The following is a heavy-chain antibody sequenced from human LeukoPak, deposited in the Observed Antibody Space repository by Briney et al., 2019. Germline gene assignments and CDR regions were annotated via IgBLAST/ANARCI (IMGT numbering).Heavy chain of an antibody. CDR3: AKRWGASSGFFDY. D-gene: IGHD3-22*01. CDR2: ISGGGAGT. CDR1: GFTFSSYA. Sequence: GSLRLSCAASGFTFSSYAMSWVRQAPGKGLEWVSAISGGGAGTYYADSVKGRFTISRDDSKNTLYLQMNSLRAEDTAVYYCAKRWGASSGFFDYWGQGTLVTVSS. V-gene: IGHV3-23*01. J-gene: IGHJ4*02.